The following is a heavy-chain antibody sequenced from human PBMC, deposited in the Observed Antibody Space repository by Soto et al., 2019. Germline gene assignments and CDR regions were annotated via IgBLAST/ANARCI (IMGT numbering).Heavy chain of an antibody. J-gene: IGHJ4*02. D-gene: IGHD1-20*01. CDR1: GFTVGSSF. CDR2: IDSGGGT. CDR3: ATSAYNWNYLDY. Sequence: GVSLRLSCAASGFTVGSSFMSWVRQAPGKGLEWVSIIDSGGGTDYADSVKGRFTISRDSSENTLSLQMNSLRAEDTAVYYCATSAYNWNYLDYWGQGTLVTASS. V-gene: IGHV3-66*01.